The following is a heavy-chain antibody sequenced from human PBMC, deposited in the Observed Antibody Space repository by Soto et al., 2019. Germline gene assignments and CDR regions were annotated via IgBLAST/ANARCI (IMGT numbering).Heavy chain of an antibody. V-gene: IGHV6-1*01. CDR3: ARANLTYYNFLTGYYYYYGMVV. J-gene: IGHJ6*02. Sequence: SHTLSHTCALSGCSVSSTSAALNWVRQSPSRGIEWLGRTYYMSKWYNDYAESVKSRITINPVISKNQFSLQLNSVTPEDKAVNYCARANLTYYNFLTGYYYYYGMVVWGQETTVTVSS. CDR1: GCSVSSTSAA. D-gene: IGHD3-9*01. CDR2: TYYMSKWYN.